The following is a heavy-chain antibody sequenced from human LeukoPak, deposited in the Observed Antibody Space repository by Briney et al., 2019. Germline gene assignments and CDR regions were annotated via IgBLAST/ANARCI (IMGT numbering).Heavy chain of an antibody. J-gene: IGHJ4*02. CDR3: ASAGSYRSAFDY. CDR1: GYTFTSYA. D-gene: IGHD1-26*01. Sequence: ASVKVSCKASGYTFTSYAIHWVRQAPGQRLEWMGWINAGNGNTKYSQKFQGRVTITRDTSASTAYMELSSLRSEDTAVYYCASAGSYRSAFDYWGQGTLVTVSS. CDR2: INAGNGNT. V-gene: IGHV1-3*01.